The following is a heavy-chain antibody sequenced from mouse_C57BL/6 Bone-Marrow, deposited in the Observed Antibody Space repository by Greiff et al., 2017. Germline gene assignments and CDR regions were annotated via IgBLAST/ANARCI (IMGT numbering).Heavy chain of an antibody. Sequence: VQLQQSGAELVRPGASVTLSCKASGYTFTDYEMHWVKQTPVHGLEWIGAIDPETGGTAYNQKFKGKAILTADKSSSTAYMELRSLTSEDSAVYYCTRLRTKAVYYFDYWGQGTTLTVSS. V-gene: IGHV1-15*01. CDR3: TRLRTKAVYYFDY. J-gene: IGHJ2*01. CDR2: IDPETGGT. D-gene: IGHD3-3*01. CDR1: GYTFTDYE.